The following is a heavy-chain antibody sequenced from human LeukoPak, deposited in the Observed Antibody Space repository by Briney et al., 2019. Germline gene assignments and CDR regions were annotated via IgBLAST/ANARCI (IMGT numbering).Heavy chain of an antibody. J-gene: IGHJ6*03. V-gene: IGHV3-7*01. Sequence: QPGGSLRLSCAASGFTFSSYSMNWVRQAPGKGLEWVANIKQDGSEKYYVDSVKGRFTISRDNAKNTLYLQMNSLRAEDTAVYYCARAPDYLGGWGYYYYYMDVWGKGTTVTVSS. CDR1: GFTFSSYS. CDR3: ARAPDYLGGWGYYYYYMDV. D-gene: IGHD2/OR15-2a*01. CDR2: IKQDGSEK.